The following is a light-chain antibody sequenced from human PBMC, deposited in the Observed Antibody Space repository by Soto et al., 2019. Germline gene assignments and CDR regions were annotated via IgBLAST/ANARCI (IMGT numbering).Light chain of an antibody. V-gene: IGKV1-5*03. CDR3: QQYNSVSLLT. CDR1: QSISSW. J-gene: IGKJ4*01. CDR2: KAS. Sequence: DIQMTQSPSTLSASVGARVTITCSASQSISSWLAWYQQKPGKAPKLLIYKASSLESGVPSRFSGSGSGTEFTLTISSLQPDDFATYDCQQYNSVSLLTFGGGTKVESK.